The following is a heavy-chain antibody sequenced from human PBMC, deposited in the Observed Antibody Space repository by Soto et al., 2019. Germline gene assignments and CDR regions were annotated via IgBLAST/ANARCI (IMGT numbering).Heavy chain of an antibody. Sequence: GGSLRLSCAASGFTFSSYAMSWVRQAPGKGLEWVSAISGSGGSTYYADSVKGRFTISRDNSKNTLYLQMNSLRAEDTAVDDCSKGEKYQLPEASLPQFDYWGQGTLVTVSS. CDR1: GFTFSSYA. CDR3: SKGEKYQLPEASLPQFDY. V-gene: IGHV3-23*01. CDR2: ISGSGGST. D-gene: IGHD2-2*01. J-gene: IGHJ4*02.